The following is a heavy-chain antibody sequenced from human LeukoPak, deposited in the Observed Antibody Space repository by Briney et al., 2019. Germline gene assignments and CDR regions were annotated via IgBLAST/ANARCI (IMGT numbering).Heavy chain of an antibody. J-gene: IGHJ4*02. V-gene: IGHV4-59*08. D-gene: IGHD4-17*01. CDR2: IYYSGST. CDR1: GGSTSSYF. Sequence: SETLSLTCTVSGGSTSSYFWSWIRQPPGKGLEWIGYIYYSGSTNYNPSLKSRVTISVDTSKNQFSLKLSSVTAADTAVYYCARLGDYGDYPFDYWGQGTLVTVSS. CDR3: ARLGDYGDYPFDY.